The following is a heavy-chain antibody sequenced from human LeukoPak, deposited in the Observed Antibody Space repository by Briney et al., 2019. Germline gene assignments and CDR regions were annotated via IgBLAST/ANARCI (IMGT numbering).Heavy chain of an antibody. D-gene: IGHD2-15*01. J-gene: IGHJ6*02. CDR2: ISAYNGNT. V-gene: IGHV1-18*01. CDR1: GYTFTSYG. Sequence: GASVKVSCKASGYTFTSYGISWVRQAPGQGLEWMGWISAYNGNTNYAQKLQGRVTMTTDTSTSTAYMELRSLRSDDTAVYYCARDLSPATYCSGGSCYPYYYYGMDVWGQGTTVTVSS. CDR3: ARDLSPATYCSGGSCYPYYYYGMDV.